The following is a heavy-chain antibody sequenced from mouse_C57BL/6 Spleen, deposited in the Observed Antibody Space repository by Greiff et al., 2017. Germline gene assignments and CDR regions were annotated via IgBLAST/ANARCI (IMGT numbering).Heavy chain of an antibody. CDR3: ARGTTVVYYCAMDY. V-gene: IGHV14-2*01. CDR1: GFNITDYY. D-gene: IGHD1-1*01. CDR2: IDPEDGET. J-gene: IGHJ4*01. Sequence: VQLQQPGAELVKPGASVKLSCTASGFNITDYYMPWVKQRPEQGLEWIGRIDPEDGETKYAPKFQGKATITADTSSNTAYLQLSSLTSEDPAVYYCARGTTVVYYCAMDYWGQGTAVTVSS.